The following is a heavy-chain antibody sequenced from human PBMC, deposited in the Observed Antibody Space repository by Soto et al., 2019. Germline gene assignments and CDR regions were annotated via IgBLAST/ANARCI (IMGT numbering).Heavy chain of an antibody. Sequence: SETLSLTCTFSDGSISGSCWSWVRQSPGKGLDWIGYFCYTGSTNYNPSLKSRVIISVDRSKTQCSLKLTSVTAADTAVYYCAKSHYDSSGYYIIDHWGQGTLVTVSS. V-gene: IGHV4-59*01. CDR1: DGSISGSC. J-gene: IGHJ5*02. CDR2: FCYTGST. D-gene: IGHD3-22*01. CDR3: AKSHYDSSGYYIIDH.